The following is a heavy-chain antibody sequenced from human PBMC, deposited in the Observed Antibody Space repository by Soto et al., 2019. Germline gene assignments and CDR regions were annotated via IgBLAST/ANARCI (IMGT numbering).Heavy chain of an antibody. CDR1: GGSISSSSYY. J-gene: IGHJ3*02. Sequence: PSETLSLTCTFSGGSISSSSYYWGWIRQPPGKGLEWIGSIYYSGSTYYNPSLKSRVTISVDTSKNQFSLKLSSVTAADTAVYYCARHSYNWNYRGGFDIWGQGTMVTVSS. CDR2: IYYSGST. V-gene: IGHV4-39*01. CDR3: ARHSYNWNYRGGFDI. D-gene: IGHD1-7*01.